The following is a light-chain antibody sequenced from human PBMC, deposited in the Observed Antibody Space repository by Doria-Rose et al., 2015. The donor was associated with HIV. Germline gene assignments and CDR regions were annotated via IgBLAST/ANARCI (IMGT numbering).Light chain of an antibody. CDR3: QQYGTSRGT. Sequence: TQSPGTLSLSPGGRATLSCRASQRVKGSYLAWYQQKPGQAPRLLIYDASTRATGIPDRFSGSGSGADFTLTISRLEPEDVAVYYCQQYGTSRGTFGQGTRLEIK. CDR1: QRVKGSY. V-gene: IGKV3-20*01. J-gene: IGKJ5*01. CDR2: DAS.